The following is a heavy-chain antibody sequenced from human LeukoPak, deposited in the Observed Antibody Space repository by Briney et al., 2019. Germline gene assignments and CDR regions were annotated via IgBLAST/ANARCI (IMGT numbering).Heavy chain of an antibody. CDR2: IWYDGSNK. CDR3: ARDLAFYLDY. V-gene: IGHV3-33*08. D-gene: IGHD3-16*01. CDR1: GFTFSTYA. J-gene: IGHJ4*02. Sequence: PGGSLRLSCAASGFTFSTYAMSWVRQAPGKGLEWVAVIWYDGSNKYYADSVKGRFTISRDSSKNTLYLQMNSLRAEDTAVYYCARDLAFYLDYWGQGTLVTVSS.